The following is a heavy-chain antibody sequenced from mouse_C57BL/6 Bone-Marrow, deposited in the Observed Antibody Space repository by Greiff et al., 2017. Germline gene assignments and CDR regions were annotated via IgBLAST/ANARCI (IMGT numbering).Heavy chain of an antibody. CDR3: ARPLTSYWYFDV. CDR2: INPGSGGT. V-gene: IGHV1-54*01. J-gene: IGHJ1*03. CDR1: GYAFTNYL. D-gene: IGHD1-3*01. Sequence: VKLQESGAELVRPGTSVKVSCKASGYAFTNYLIEWVKQRPGQGLEWIGVINPGSGGTNYNEKFKGKATLTADKSSSTAYMQLSSLTSEDSAVYFCARPLTSYWYFDVWGTGTTVTVSS.